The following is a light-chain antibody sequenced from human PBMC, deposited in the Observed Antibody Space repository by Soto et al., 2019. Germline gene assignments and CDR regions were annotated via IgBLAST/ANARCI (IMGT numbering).Light chain of an antibody. CDR3: QQYGTPLFT. V-gene: IGKV3-20*01. Sequence: IVLTQSPGTLSLSPGERATLSCGASQSVTNNFLAWYQQKPGQAPRLLIYGASSMATGVPDRFSGSGSGTDFTLTISSLEPGDFAIYYCQQYGTPLFTFGPGNKVDIK. CDR2: GAS. CDR1: QSVTNNF. J-gene: IGKJ3*01.